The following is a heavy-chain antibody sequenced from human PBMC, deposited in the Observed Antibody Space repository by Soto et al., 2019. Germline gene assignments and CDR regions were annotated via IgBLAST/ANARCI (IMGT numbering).Heavy chain of an antibody. J-gene: IGHJ5*02. CDR1: GGSISSYY. CDR2: IYYSGST. Sequence: QVQLQESGPGLVKPSETLSLTCTVSGGSISSYYWSWIRQPPGKGLEWIGYIYYSGSTNYNPSLKSRVTISVDTSKNQFSLKLSSVTAADTAVYYCARRRLAAAGYNWFDPWGQGTLVTVSS. D-gene: IGHD6-13*01. CDR3: ARRRLAAAGYNWFDP. V-gene: IGHV4-59*08.